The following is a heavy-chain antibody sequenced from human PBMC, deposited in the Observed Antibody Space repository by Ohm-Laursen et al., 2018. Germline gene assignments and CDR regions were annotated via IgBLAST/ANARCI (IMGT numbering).Heavy chain of an antibody. CDR1: GGSISSYY. V-gene: IGHV4-4*07. CDR2: IYNSGST. Sequence: SETLSLTCTVSGGSISSYYWSWIRQPAGKGLEWIGHIYNSGSTNYNPSLKSRVSMSQDTSKNQFSLKLSSVTAADTAVYYCAREVVVAATPSVVRRRYYYGMDVWGQGTTVTVS. D-gene: IGHD2-15*01. J-gene: IGHJ6*02. CDR3: AREVVVAATPSVVRRRYYYGMDV.